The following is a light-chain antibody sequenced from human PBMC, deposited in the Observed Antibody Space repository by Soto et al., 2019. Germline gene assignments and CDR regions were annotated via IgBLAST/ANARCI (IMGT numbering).Light chain of an antibody. Sequence: QSALTQPASVSGSPGQSITISCTVTSSDVGGYNYVSWYQQHPGKAPKLMIYEVSNRPSGVSNRFSGSKSGNTASLTISGLQAQDEADYHCSSYTSSSTPWVFGGGTKVTVL. CDR2: EVS. CDR1: SSDVGGYNY. V-gene: IGLV2-14*01. J-gene: IGLJ3*02. CDR3: SSYTSSSTPWV.